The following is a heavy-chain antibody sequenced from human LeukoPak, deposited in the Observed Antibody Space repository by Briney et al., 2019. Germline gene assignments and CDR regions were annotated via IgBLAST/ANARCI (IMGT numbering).Heavy chain of an antibody. J-gene: IGHJ4*02. D-gene: IGHD2-2*01. CDR2: IHPDGDTT. CDR3: ARDASCYDY. Sequence: ASVKVSCKASGYAIISHYMHWVREAPGQGLEWMGTIHPDGDTTTYAQKFQGRVTMTRDTSTSRVYMDLSSLRSEDTAVYYCARDASCYDYWGQGTLVTVSS. V-gene: IGHV1-46*01. CDR1: GYAIISHY.